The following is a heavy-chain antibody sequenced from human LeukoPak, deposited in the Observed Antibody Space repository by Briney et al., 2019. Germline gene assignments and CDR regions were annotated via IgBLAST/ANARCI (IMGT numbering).Heavy chain of an antibody. D-gene: IGHD3-22*01. V-gene: IGHV3-23*01. CDR3: AKCWYYYDSSGVYYFDY. J-gene: IGHJ4*02. CDR1: GFTFSSYW. CDR2: ISGSGGST. Sequence: GGSLRPSCATSGFTFSSYWMNWVRQAPGKGLVWVSAISGSGGSTYYADSVKGRFTISRDNSKNTLYLQMNSLRAEDTAVYYCAKCWYYYDSSGVYYFDYWGQGTLVTVSS.